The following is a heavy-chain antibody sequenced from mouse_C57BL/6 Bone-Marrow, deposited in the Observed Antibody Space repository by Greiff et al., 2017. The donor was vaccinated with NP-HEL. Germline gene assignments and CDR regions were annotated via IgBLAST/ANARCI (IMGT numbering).Heavy chain of an antibody. J-gene: IGHJ4*01. CDR3: AREYGSSYGYAMDY. Sequence: EVKLVESGGGLVKPGGSLKLSCAASGFTFSDYGMHWVRQAPEKGLEWVAYISSGSSTIYYADTVKGRFTISRDNAKNTLFLQMTSLRSEDTAMYYCAREYGSSYGYAMDYWGQGTSVTVSS. V-gene: IGHV5-17*01. CDR2: ISSGSSTI. CDR1: GFTFSDYG. D-gene: IGHD1-1*01.